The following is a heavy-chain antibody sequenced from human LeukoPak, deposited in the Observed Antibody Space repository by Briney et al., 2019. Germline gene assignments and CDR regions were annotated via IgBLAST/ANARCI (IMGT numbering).Heavy chain of an antibody. D-gene: IGHD3-10*01. CDR2: IYYSGST. CDR3: ARAGFGRSSGDY. V-gene: IGHV4-59*08. CDR1: GGSISSYY. Sequence: SETLSLTCTVSGGSISSYYWSWIRQPPGKGLEWIGYIYYSGSTNYNPPLKSRVTISVDTSKNQFSLKLSSVTAADTAVYYCARAGFGRSSGDYWGQGTLVTVSS. J-gene: IGHJ4*02.